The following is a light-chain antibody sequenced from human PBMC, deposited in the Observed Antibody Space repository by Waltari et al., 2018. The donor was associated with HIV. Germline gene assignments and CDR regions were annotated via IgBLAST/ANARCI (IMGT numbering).Light chain of an antibody. CDR1: SSNIGAGFD. CDR2: GNS. Sequence: QSLLTQPPSVSGAPGQRVTISCTGSSSNIGAGFDVHWYQQLPGTVPKLLIYGNSNRPSGVPHRFSGSKSGTSASLAITGLQAEDEADYYCQSYDRSLSGYVVFGGGTKRTVL. CDR3: QSYDRSLSGYVV. J-gene: IGLJ2*01. V-gene: IGLV1-40*01.